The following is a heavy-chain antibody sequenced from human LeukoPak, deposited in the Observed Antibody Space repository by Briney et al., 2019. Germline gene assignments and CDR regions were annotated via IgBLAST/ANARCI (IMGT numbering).Heavy chain of an antibody. CDR3: ARGRTGPEDWFDP. Sequence: PSETLSLTCAVYGGSFSSYYWSWIRQPAGKGLEWIGRIYTSGSTNYNPSLKSRVTMSVDTSKNQFSLKLSSVTAADTAVYYCARGRTGPEDWFDPWGQGTLVTVSS. J-gene: IGHJ5*02. V-gene: IGHV4-59*10. D-gene: IGHD1-1*01. CDR2: IYTSGST. CDR1: GGSFSSYY.